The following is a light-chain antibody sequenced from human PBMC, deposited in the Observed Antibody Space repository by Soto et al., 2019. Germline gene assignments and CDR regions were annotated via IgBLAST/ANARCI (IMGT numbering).Light chain of an antibody. CDR3: QQSATSPT. CDR1: QSLGSTY. Sequence: EIVLTQSPGTLSLSPGERATLSCRASQSLGSTYLAWYQQKPGQAPRLLMYAASNSATGIPDRFSGSGSGTDFTLTISRLDPEDFAVYYCQQSATSPTFGQGTKVEIK. V-gene: IGKV3-20*01. J-gene: IGKJ1*01. CDR2: AAS.